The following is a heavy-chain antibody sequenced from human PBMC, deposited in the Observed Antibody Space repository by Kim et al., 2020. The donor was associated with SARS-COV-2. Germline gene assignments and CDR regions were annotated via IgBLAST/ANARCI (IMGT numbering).Heavy chain of an antibody. CDR2: INPNSGGT. Sequence: ASVKVSCKASGYTFTGYYMHWVRQAPGQGLEWMGWINPNSGGTNYAQKFQGWVTMTRDTSISTAYMELSRLRSDDTAVYYCARSILRYFDWRDGMDVWGQGTTVTVSS. V-gene: IGHV1-2*04. CDR3: ARSILRYFDWRDGMDV. CDR1: GYTFTGYY. D-gene: IGHD3-9*01. J-gene: IGHJ6*02.